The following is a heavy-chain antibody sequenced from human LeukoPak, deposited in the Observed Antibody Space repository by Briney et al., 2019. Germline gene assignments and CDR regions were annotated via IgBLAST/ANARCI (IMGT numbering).Heavy chain of an antibody. J-gene: IGHJ5*02. CDR3: ARDASAWFDP. CDR1: GGSISSYY. CDR2: IYYSGST. V-gene: IGHV4-59*01. Sequence: PSETLSLTCTVSGGSISSYYWSWIRQPPGKGLEWIGYIYYSGSTNYNPSLKSRVTISVDTSKNQFSLKLSSVTAADTAVYYCARDASAWFDPWGQGTLVTVSS.